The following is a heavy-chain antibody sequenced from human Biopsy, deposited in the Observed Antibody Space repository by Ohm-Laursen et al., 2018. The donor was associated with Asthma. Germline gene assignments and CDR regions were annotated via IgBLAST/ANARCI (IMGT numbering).Heavy chain of an antibody. J-gene: IGHJ5*02. D-gene: IGHD2-2*01. Sequence: TLSLTCTVSGGSISSGGYYWSWIRQHPGKGLEWIGYIYYSGSTYYNPSLKSRVTISVDTSKNQFSLNLSSVTAADTAVYYCARDGGGAAASPWGQGTLVTVSS. CDR1: GGSISSGGYY. V-gene: IGHV4-31*03. CDR3: ARDGGGAAASP. CDR2: IYYSGST.